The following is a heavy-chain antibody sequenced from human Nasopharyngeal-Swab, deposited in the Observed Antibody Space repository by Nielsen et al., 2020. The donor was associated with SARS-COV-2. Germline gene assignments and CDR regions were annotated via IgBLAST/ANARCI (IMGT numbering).Heavy chain of an antibody. Sequence: GESLKISCKVSGYTLTELSMHWVRQAPGKGLEWMGGFDPEDGETIYAQKFQGRVTMTEDTSTDTAYMELSSLRSEDTAVYCCATTKGLVVLGAFDIWGQGTMVTVSS. V-gene: IGHV1-24*01. D-gene: IGHD2-15*01. CDR1: GYTLTELS. CDR3: ATTKGLVVLGAFDI. J-gene: IGHJ3*02. CDR2: FDPEDGET.